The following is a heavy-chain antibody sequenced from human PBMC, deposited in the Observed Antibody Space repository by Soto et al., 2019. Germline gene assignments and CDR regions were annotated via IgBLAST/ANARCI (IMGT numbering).Heavy chain of an antibody. CDR3: ASGDFWSGYYVYYGMDV. CDR2: ISYDGSNK. D-gene: IGHD3-3*01. CDR1: GFTFSSYA. Sequence: GGSLRLSCAASGFTFSSYAMHWVRQAPGKGLEWVAVISYDGSNKYYADSVKGRFTISRDNSKNTLYLQMNSLRAEDTAVYYCASGDFWSGYYVYYGMDVWGQGTTVTVSS. J-gene: IGHJ6*02. V-gene: IGHV3-30-3*01.